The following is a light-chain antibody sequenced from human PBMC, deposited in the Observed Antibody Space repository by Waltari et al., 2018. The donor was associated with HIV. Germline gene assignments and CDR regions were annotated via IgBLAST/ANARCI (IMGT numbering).Light chain of an antibody. CDR2: EVV. J-gene: IGLJ3*02. CDR1: RSDFARYDR. CDR3: SSFTASGTWV. Sequence: QSALTQPPSVSGSPGQSVTIYCTGTRSDFARYDRVSWYQQPPGTGPKLLIYEVVNRPSGVPGRFSGSKSGNTASLTISGLQSEDEADYYCSSFTASGTWVFGGGTKLTV. V-gene: IGLV2-18*02.